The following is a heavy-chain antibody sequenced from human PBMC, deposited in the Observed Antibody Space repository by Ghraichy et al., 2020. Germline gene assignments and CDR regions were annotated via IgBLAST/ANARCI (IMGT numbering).Heavy chain of an antibody. CDR1: GGSISSSSYY. J-gene: IGHJ4*02. D-gene: IGHD3-22*01. CDR3: ARDPSPYYYDSSGLGLDY. V-gene: IGHV4-39*07. Sequence: ESLNISCTVSGGSISSSSYYWGWIRQPPGKGLEWIGSIYYSGSTYYNPSLKSRVTISVDTSKNQFSLKLSSVTAADTAVYYCARDPSPYYYDSSGLGLDYWGQGTLVTVSS. CDR2: IYYSGST.